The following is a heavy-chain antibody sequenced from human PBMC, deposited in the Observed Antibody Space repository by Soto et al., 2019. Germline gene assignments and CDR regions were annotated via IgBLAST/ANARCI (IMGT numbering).Heavy chain of an antibody. CDR2: INAGNGNT. J-gene: IGHJ6*03. CDR3: ARDSPLGTYYYYYMDV. CDR1: GYTFTSYA. D-gene: IGHD1-26*01. Sequence: QVQLVQSGAEVKKPGASVKVSCKASGYTFTSYAMHWVRQAPGQRLEWMGWINAGNGNTKYSQKFQGRVTITRDTSASTAYMELSSLRSEDTAVYYCARDSPLGTYYYYYMDVWGKGTTLTVSS. V-gene: IGHV1-3*01.